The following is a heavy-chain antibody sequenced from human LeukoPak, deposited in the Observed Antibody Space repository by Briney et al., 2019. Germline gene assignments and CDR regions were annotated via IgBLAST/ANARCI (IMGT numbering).Heavy chain of an antibody. Sequence: GGSLRLSCAASGFSFGSYAMNWVRQAPGKGLEWVSAISGSGDSTFYADSVKGRFTISRDNSKNTLYLQMSSLRAEDRAVYYCAKYYYDGTGSNLFDYWGQGTLVTVSS. CDR3: AKYYYDGTGSNLFDY. CDR2: ISGSGDST. D-gene: IGHD3-22*01. CDR1: GFSFGSYA. J-gene: IGHJ4*02. V-gene: IGHV3-23*01.